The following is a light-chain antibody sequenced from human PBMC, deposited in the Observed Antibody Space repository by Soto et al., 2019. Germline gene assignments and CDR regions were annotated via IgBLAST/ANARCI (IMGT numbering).Light chain of an antibody. Sequence: EIVMTQSPATLSVSPGERATLSCRASQRISSNLAWYQHKPGQAPRLLIFGASSRATGIPDRFSGSGSGTDFTLTISRLEPEDFAVYYCQQYGSSPITFGQGTRLEI. CDR2: GAS. V-gene: IGKV3-20*01. CDR3: QQYGSSPIT. CDR1: QRISSN. J-gene: IGKJ5*01.